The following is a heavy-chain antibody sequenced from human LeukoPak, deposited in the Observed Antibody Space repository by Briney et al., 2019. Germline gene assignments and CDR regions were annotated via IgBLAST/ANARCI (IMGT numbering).Heavy chain of an antibody. J-gene: IGHJ4*02. CDR3: ATDPQGIVVPY. V-gene: IGHV3-23*01. Sequence: GGSLRLSCAASGFTFSSYAMSWVRQAPGKGLEWVSVISGSGSSTYYADSVKGRFTISRDNSKNTLYLQMNSLRAEDTAVYYCATDPQGIVVPYWGQGTLVTVSS. CDR1: GFTFSSYA. D-gene: IGHD3-22*01. CDR2: ISGSGSST.